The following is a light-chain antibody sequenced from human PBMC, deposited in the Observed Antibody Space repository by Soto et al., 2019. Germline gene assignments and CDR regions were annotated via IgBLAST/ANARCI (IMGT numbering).Light chain of an antibody. J-gene: IGKJ4*01. CDR3: QQYYSPPLG. CDR2: WAS. Sequence: DIVMTQSPDSLAVSLGERATINCKSSQSLFSSSYNKNYLAWYQQKPGQPPRLLISWASSRESGVPDRFSGSGSGTDFTLTIISLQAEDVAVYYCQQYYSPPLGFGGGTNVEIK. CDR1: QSLFSSSYNKNY. V-gene: IGKV4-1*01.